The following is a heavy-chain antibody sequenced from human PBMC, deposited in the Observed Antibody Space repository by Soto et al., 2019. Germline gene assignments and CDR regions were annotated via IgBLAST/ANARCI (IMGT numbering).Heavy chain of an antibody. Sequence: PSETLSLTCAVYGGSFSGYYWSWIRQPPGKGLEWIGEINHSGSTNYNPSLKSRVTISVDTSKNQFSLKLSSVTAADTAVYYCARRFRGIAAAGFFDYWGQGTLVTVSS. CDR1: GGSFSGYY. CDR2: INHSGST. CDR3: ARRFRGIAAAGFFDY. J-gene: IGHJ4*02. V-gene: IGHV4-34*01. D-gene: IGHD6-13*01.